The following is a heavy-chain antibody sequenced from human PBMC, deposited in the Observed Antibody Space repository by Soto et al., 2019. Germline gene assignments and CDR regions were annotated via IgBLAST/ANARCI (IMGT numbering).Heavy chain of an antibody. V-gene: IGHV3-7*04. CDR1: GFTFSNFW. Sequence: EVQLVESGGGLVQPGGSLRLSCEGSGFTFSNFWMTWVRQAPGKGLEWVANINEDGSERYYVDSVKGRFTISTDNAKNPLYLDMNSLRGEDAAVDYCAGGRSNAFDIWGQGTMVTVSS. CDR2: INEDGSER. CDR3: AGGRSNAFDI. J-gene: IGHJ3*02.